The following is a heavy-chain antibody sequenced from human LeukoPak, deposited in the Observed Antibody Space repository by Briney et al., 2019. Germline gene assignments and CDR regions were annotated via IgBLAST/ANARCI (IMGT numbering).Heavy chain of an antibody. J-gene: IGHJ4*02. CDR1: GGSISSSSYY. CDR3: ARRYYYYGSGSYYKPASSFDY. Sequence: PSETLSPTCTVSGGSISSSSYYWGWIRQPPGKGLEWIGSIYYSGSTYYNPSLKSRVTISVDTSKNQFSLKLSSVTAADTAVYYCARRYYYYGSGSYYKPASSFDYWGQGTLVTVSS. D-gene: IGHD3-10*01. V-gene: IGHV4-39*01. CDR2: IYYSGST.